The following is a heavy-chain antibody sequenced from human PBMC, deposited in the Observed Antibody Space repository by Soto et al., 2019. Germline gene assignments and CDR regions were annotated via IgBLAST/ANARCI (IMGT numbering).Heavy chain of an antibody. CDR1: GYTFTSYD. CDR3: AGSVGGSNVNFDY. V-gene: IGHV1-8*01. J-gene: IGHJ4*02. Sequence: QVQLVQSGAEVRTPGASVKVSCKASGYTFTSYDINWVRQATGQGPEWMGWMNPDSGNTGYVQKFQGRVNMTRNTAISTAYMELSSLRSEDTAVYYCAGSVGGSNVNFDYWGQGTLVTVSS. D-gene: IGHD3-10*01. CDR2: MNPDSGNT.